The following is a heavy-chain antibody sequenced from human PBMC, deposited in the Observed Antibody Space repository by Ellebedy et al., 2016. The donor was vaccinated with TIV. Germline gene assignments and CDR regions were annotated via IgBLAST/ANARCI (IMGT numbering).Heavy chain of an antibody. V-gene: IGHV4-31*03. CDR2: IYYTGTT. CDR3: ARDFTTVRGVMNPFDH. Sequence: SETLSLXXTVSGGSISSRGYYWSWIRQHPGKGLEWIGFIYYTGTTDLTPSLKSRVTISVDTSMNQFSLRLSSVTAADTAVYYCARDFTTVRGVMNPFDHWGQGILVTVSS. D-gene: IGHD3-10*01. J-gene: IGHJ5*02. CDR1: GGSISSRGYY.